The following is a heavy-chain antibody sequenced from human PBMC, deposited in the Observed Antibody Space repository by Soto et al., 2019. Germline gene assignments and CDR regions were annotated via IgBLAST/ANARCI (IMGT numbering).Heavy chain of an antibody. V-gene: IGHV1-69*01. CDR1: GGTLSNYA. J-gene: IGHJ6*02. CDR3: ARGVRTGFYGMDV. CDR2: IIPIFGTS. D-gene: IGHD3-10*01. Sequence: QVQLVQSGAEVKKPGSSVKVSCKASGGTLSNYALSWVRQAPGQGLEWVGGIIPIFGTSNYAQNFQGRVTITADESTSTAYMGLSSLRSEDTAVYYCARGVRTGFYGMDVWGQGTTVTVSS.